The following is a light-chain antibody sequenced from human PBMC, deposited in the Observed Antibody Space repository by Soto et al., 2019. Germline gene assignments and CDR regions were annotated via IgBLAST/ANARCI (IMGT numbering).Light chain of an antibody. CDR2: AAS. V-gene: IGKV3-20*01. CDR3: QQYGSSPPYT. J-gene: IGKJ2*01. CDR1: QSVSSSY. Sequence: EIVLTQSPGTLSLSPGERATLSCRASQSVSSSYLAWYQQKPGQAPRLLMYAASSRATGIPDRFSGSGSGTDFTLTIGRLEPEDFAVYYCQQYGSSPPYTFGQGTKLEIK.